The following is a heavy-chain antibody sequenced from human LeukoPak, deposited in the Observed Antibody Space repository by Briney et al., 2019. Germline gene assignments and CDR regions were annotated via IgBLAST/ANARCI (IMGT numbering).Heavy chain of an antibody. V-gene: IGHV3-7*03. CDR2: IKLDGSEK. J-gene: IGHJ3*02. D-gene: IGHD2-2*01. Sequence: PGGSLRLSCVASGFSFGKYWMSWVRQAPGKGLEWVANIKLDGSEKNYVDSVKGRFTISRDNSKNTLYLQMNSLRVEDTAVYYCVKDPDPRYCSSTSCSPIWGQGTMVTVSS. CDR3: VKDPDPRYCSSTSCSPI. CDR1: GFSFGKYW.